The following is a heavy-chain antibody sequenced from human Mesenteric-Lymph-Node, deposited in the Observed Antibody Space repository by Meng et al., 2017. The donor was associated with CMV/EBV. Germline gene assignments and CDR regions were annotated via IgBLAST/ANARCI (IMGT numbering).Heavy chain of an antibody. CDR2: ISGSGAGT. Sequence: GGSLRLSCAASGYTFSGYALSWVRQAPGKGLEWVSAISGSGAGTYYADSVKGRFTISRDNSMNTLYLQMNSLRAEDTAIYYCAKYHFGDYYYGMDVWGQGTTVTVSS. V-gene: IGHV3-23*01. J-gene: IGHJ6*02. CDR3: AKYHFGDYYYGMDV. D-gene: IGHD3-16*01. CDR1: GYTFSGYA.